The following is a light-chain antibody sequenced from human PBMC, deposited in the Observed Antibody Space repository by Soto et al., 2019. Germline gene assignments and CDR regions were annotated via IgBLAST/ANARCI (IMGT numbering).Light chain of an antibody. CDR3: QQYDKWPPIT. J-gene: IGKJ5*01. CDR2: GAS. Sequence: EIVMTQSPGTLSVSPGERATLSCRASQNIRSNLAWYQQKPGQAPRLLIYGASTRATGIPARFSGSGSGTEFTLTISSLQSEDFAVYYCQQYDKWPPITFGQGTRLEI. V-gene: IGKV3-15*01. CDR1: QNIRSN.